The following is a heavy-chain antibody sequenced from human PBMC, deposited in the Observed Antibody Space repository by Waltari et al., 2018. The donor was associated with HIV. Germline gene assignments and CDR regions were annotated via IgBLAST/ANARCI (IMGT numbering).Heavy chain of an antibody. CDR2: INPNSGGT. CDR3: ARDHGAAAGSTTIFCMDV. Sequence: QVQLVQSGAEVKTPGTSVKVSCKASGYTFTGYYMHWVQQSPGPGLEWMGRINPNSGGTNYAQKFQGRVTMTRDTSISTAYMELSRLRSDDTAVYYCARDHGAAAGSTTIFCMDVWGQGTTVTVSS. J-gene: IGHJ6*02. D-gene: IGHD6-13*01. V-gene: IGHV1-2*06. CDR1: GYTFTGYY.